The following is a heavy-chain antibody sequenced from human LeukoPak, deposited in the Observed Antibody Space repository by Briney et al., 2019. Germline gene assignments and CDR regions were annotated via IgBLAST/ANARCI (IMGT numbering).Heavy chain of an antibody. J-gene: IGHJ6*03. V-gene: IGHV1-2*02. D-gene: IGHD6-13*01. CDR2: INPNSGGT. Sequence: ASVKVSCKASGYTFTSYYMHWVRQAPGQGLEWMGWINPNSGGTNYAQKFQGRVTMTRDTSISTAYMELSRLRSDDTAVYYCARDGHSSSWYSYYYYYYMDVWGKGTTVTISS. CDR1: GYTFTSYY. CDR3: ARDGHSSSWYSYYYYYYMDV.